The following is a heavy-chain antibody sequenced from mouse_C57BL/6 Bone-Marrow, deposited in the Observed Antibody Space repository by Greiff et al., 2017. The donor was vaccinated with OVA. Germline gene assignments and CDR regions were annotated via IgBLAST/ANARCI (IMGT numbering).Heavy chain of an antibody. CDR1: GFNIKDDY. Sequence: VQLQQSGAELVRPGASVKLSCTASGFNIKDDYMHWVKQRPEQGLEWIGWIDPENGDTEYASKFQGKATITADTSSNPAYLQLSSLTSEDTAVYYCTTPYYYGSNYYAMDYWGQGTSVTVSS. V-gene: IGHV14-4*01. CDR3: TTPYYYGSNYYAMDY. CDR2: IDPENGDT. D-gene: IGHD1-1*01. J-gene: IGHJ4*01.